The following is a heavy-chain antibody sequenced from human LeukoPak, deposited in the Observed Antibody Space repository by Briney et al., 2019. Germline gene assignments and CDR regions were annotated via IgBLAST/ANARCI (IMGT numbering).Heavy chain of an antibody. CDR3: ARAYSGRFGLGYYYMDV. CDR1: GFTFSSYS. J-gene: IGHJ6*03. V-gene: IGHV3-21*01. Sequence: GGSLRLSCAASGFTFSSYSMNWVRQAPGKGLEWVSSISSSSSYIYYADSVKGRFTISRDNSKNSLYLQMNSLRAEDTAVYYCARAYSGRFGLGYYYMDVWGKGTTVTISS. D-gene: IGHD1-26*01. CDR2: ISSSSSYI.